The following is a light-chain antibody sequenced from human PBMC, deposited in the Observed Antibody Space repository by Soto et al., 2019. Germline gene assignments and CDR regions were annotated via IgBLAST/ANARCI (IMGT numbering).Light chain of an antibody. CDR1: QSVNSY. CDR2: EGS. Sequence: EIVLTQSPATLSLSPGERATLSCRASQSVNSYLAWYQQKPGQAPRLLIYEGSKRATGIPARFSGSGSGTAFTLTISSLEPEDFAVYYCQHRSNWPATFGQGTKVEI. J-gene: IGKJ2*01. CDR3: QHRSNWPAT. V-gene: IGKV3-11*01.